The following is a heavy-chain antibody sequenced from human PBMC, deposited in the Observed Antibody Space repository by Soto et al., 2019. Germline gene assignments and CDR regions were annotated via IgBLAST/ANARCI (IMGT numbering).Heavy chain of an antibody. J-gene: IGHJ6*02. Sequence: PSETLSLTCTVSGGSISSYYWSWIRQPPGKGLEWIGYIYYSGSTNYNPFLKSRVTISVDTSKNQFSLKLSSVTAADTAVYYCAGGYDFWSGYNTYYFYGMDVWGQGTTVTVSS. CDR3: AGGYDFWSGYNTYYFYGMDV. CDR2: IYYSGST. D-gene: IGHD3-3*01. V-gene: IGHV4-59*01. CDR1: GGSISSYY.